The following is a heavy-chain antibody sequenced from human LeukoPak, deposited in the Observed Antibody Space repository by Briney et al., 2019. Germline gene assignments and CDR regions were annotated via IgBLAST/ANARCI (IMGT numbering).Heavy chain of an antibody. CDR3: ARGGGLDSYIDY. CDR2: IYHSGST. D-gene: IGHD5-18*01. J-gene: IGHJ4*02. Sequence: SETLSLTCTVSGYSISSGYYWGWIRQPPGKGLEWIGSIYHSGSTYYNPSLKSRVTISVDRSKNQFSLKLGSVTAADTAVYYCARGGGLDSYIDYWDQGTLVTVSS. CDR1: GYSISSGYY. V-gene: IGHV4-38-2*02.